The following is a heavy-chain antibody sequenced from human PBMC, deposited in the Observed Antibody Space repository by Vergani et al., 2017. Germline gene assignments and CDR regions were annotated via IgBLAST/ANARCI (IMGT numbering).Heavy chain of an antibody. CDR3: ARLLIRYSSGHNALDI. Sequence: EVQLVQSGAEVKKTGESLKISCKGSGYSFTNYWIGWVRQMPGKGLEWMGIMYPGDSDTRYSPSFQGQVTISVDKSISTAYLQWSSLKASDTAMYYCARLLIRYSSGHNALDIWGQGTMVTVSS. J-gene: IGHJ3*02. CDR1: GYSFTNYW. D-gene: IGHD6-19*01. CDR2: MYPGDSDT. V-gene: IGHV5-51*01.